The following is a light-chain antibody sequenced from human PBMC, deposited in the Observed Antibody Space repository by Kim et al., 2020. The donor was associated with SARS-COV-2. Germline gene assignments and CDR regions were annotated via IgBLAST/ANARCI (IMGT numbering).Light chain of an antibody. CDR3: AAWDDSLNGPV. CDR2: GSN. J-gene: IGLJ3*02. V-gene: IGLV1-44*01. Sequence: GQRVTISCSGGSSNVGSNTVNWYQQLPGTAPKLLMYGSNQRPSGVPDRFSGSKSGTSASLAISGLQSEDEADYYCAAWDDSLNGPVFGGGTQLTVL. CDR1: SSNVGSNT.